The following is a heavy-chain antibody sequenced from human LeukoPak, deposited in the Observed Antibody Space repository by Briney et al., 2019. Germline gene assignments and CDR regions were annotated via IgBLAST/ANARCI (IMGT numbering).Heavy chain of an antibody. CDR2: INHSGST. Sequence: SETLSLTCAVYGGSFSGYYWSWIRQPPGKGLEWIGEINHSGSTNYNPSLKSRVTISVDTSKNQFSLKLSSVTAADTAVYYCARPRYSGSYYGYWGQGTLVTVSS. V-gene: IGHV4-34*01. J-gene: IGHJ4*02. CDR1: GGSFSGYY. D-gene: IGHD1-26*01. CDR3: ARPRYSGSYYGY.